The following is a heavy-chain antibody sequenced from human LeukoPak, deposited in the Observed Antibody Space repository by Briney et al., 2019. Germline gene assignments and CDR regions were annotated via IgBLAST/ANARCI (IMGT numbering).Heavy chain of an antibody. CDR3: ATLNYYDSSEADY. D-gene: IGHD3-22*01. CDR1: GGSISSSSYN. Sequence: SETLSLTCTVSGGSISSSSYNWGWIRQPPGKGLEWIGSVYYSGSTYYNPSLKSRVTMSVDTSKNQFSLKLSSVTAADTAVYYCATLNYYDSSEADYWGQGTLVTVSS. CDR2: VYYSGST. J-gene: IGHJ4*02. V-gene: IGHV4-39*01.